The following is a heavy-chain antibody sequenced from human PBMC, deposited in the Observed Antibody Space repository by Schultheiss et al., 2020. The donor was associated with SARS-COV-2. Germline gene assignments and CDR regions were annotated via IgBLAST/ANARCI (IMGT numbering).Heavy chain of an antibody. CDR3: ARWRGYDFWRGYYKGWFDP. V-gene: IGHV1-69*13. J-gene: IGHJ5*02. CDR2: IIPIFGTA. CDR1: GGTFSSYA. D-gene: IGHD3-3*01. Sequence: SVKVSCKASGGTFSSYAISWVRQAPGQGLEWMGGIIPIFGTANYAQKFQGRVTITADESTSTAYMELSSLRSEDTAVYYFARWRGYDFWRGYYKGWFDPWGQGTLVTVSS.